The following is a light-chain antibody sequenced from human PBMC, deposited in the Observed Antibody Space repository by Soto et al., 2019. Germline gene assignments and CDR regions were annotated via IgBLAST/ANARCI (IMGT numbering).Light chain of an antibody. Sequence: DIQMTQSPSTLSASVGDRVTITFRASQSISSWLAWYQQKPGKAPNLLIYKASTLESGVPSRFSGSGSGTEFTLTSSSVQPDDFATYYCRQYKSYPLTFGGGTKVDIK. CDR3: RQYKSYPLT. V-gene: IGKV1-5*03. CDR2: KAS. J-gene: IGKJ4*01. CDR1: QSISSW.